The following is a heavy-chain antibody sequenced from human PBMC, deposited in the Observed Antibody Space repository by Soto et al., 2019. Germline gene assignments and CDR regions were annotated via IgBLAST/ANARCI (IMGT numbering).Heavy chain of an antibody. D-gene: IGHD2-2*01. V-gene: IGHV1-69*13. CDR1: GGTFSSYA. CDR3: ARDCSSTSCYRRYGRDV. Sequence: SVKVSCKASGGTFSSYAISWVRQAPGQGLEWMGGIIPIFGTANYAQKLQGRVTITADESTSTAYMELSSLRSEDTAVYYCARDCSSTSCYRRYGRDVWGKGTTVTVSS. CDR2: IIPIFGTA. J-gene: IGHJ6*04.